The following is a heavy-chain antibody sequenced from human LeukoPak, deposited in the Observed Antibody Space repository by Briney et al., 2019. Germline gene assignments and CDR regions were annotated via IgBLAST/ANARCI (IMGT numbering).Heavy chain of an antibody. CDR2: ISDGGKTK. D-gene: IGHD3-22*01. CDR1: GFILSSSE. CDR3: ARAGEDSRGHYQGFDY. Sequence: SGGSLRLSCVASGFILSSSEMNWVRQAPGKGLEWVSYISDGGKTKYSADSVKGRFTISRDNAKNSLYLQMNSLRAEDTAVYYCARAGEDSRGHYQGFDYWGQGTLVTVSS. J-gene: IGHJ4*02. V-gene: IGHV3-48*03.